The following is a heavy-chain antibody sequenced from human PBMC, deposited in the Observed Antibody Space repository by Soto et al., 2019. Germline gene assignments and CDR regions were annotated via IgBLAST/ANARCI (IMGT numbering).Heavy chain of an antibody. D-gene: IGHD1-1*01. CDR1: GGSVSGANYY. CDR2: MSHSGGT. J-gene: IGHJ3*02. CDR3: ARVERGTATTVVDAFDI. V-gene: IGHV4-34*01. Sequence: QVQLQQWGAGLLKPSETLSLTCAVYGGSVSGANYYWSWIRQPPGKGLEWIGEMSHSGGTHFNPSLKSRVTISVDTSTNQFPLKMSSVTAADTALYYCARVERGTATTVVDAFDIWGPGTMVTVSS.